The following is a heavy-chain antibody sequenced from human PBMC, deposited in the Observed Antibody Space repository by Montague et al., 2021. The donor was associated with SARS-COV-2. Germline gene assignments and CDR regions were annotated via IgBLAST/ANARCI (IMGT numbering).Heavy chain of an antibody. Sequence: SETLSLTCTASGSSISSSSYYWGWIRQPPGKGLEWIGSIYYSGSTYYNPSLKSRVTISVDTSKNQFSLKLSSVTAADTAVYYCARHSGRDTIFGVVIIPDAFDLWGQGTMVTVSS. V-gene: IGHV4-39*01. CDR1: GSSISSSSYY. CDR3: ARHSGRDTIFGVVIIPDAFDL. CDR2: IYYSGST. D-gene: IGHD3-3*01. J-gene: IGHJ3*01.